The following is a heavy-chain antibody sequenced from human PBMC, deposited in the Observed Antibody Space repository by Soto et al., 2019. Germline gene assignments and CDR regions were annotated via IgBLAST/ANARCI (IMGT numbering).Heavy chain of an antibody. CDR2: IYYSGST. CDR3: ARERPDGARLDP. CDR1: GGSISRGDYY. V-gene: IGHV4-30-4*01. D-gene: IGHD6-6*01. Sequence: QVQLQESGPGLGKPSQTLSLTCTVSGGSISRGDYYWSWIRQPPGKGLEWIGYIYYSGSTHYNPSLKSRVTISVDTSKNQFSLKLSSVTAADTAVYYCARERPDGARLDPWGQGTLVTVSS. J-gene: IGHJ5*02.